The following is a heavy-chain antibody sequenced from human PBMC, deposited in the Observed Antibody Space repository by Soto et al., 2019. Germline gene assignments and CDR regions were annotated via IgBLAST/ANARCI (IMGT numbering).Heavy chain of an antibody. Sequence: QVQLEQSGAEVKKPGASVRVSCKISGSTLSEFSMHWVRQAPGKGLEWMGGYVPEDGKTIYAPKFQDRVIMTEDTSTDTAYMELSSLRSEDTAVYFCATGVGWGFIYSLQYWGQGTTVTVSS. D-gene: IGHD1-26*01. V-gene: IGHV1-24*01. J-gene: IGHJ4*02. CDR3: ATGVGWGFIYSLQY. CDR2: YVPEDGKT. CDR1: GSTLSEFS.